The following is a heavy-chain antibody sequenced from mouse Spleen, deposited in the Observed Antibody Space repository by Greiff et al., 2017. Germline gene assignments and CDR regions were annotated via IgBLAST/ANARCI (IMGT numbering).Heavy chain of an antibody. CDR2: INPNNGGT. Sequence: EVQLQQSGPELVKPGASVKISCKASGYTFTDYYMNWVKQSHGKSLEWIGDINPNNGGTSYNQKFKGKATLTVDKSSSTAYMELRSLTSEDSAVYYCAREGNYVRYFDVWGAGTTVTVSS. V-gene: IGHV1-26*01. CDR1: GYTFTDYY. CDR3: AREGNYVRYFDV. J-gene: IGHJ1*01. D-gene: IGHD2-1*01.